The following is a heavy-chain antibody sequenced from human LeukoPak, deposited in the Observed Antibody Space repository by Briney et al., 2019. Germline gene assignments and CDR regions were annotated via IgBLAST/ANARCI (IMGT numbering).Heavy chain of an antibody. V-gene: IGHV4-4*07. CDR1: GGSISSYY. J-gene: IGHJ4*02. CDR3: ARVGLIAVAGTLGFDY. D-gene: IGHD6-19*01. CDR2: IYTSGST. Sequence: SETLSLTCTVSGGSISSYYWSWIRQPAGNGLEWIGRIYTSGSTNYNPSLKSRVTMSVDTSKNQSSLKLSSVIAADTAVYYCARVGLIAVAGTLGFDYWGQGTLVTVSS.